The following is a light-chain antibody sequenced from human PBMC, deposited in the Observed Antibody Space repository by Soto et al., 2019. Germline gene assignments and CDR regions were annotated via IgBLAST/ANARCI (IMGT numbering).Light chain of an antibody. CDR3: QQYESTLKT. J-gene: IGKJ1*01. CDR2: GAS. V-gene: IGKV3-20*01. Sequence: EIVLTQSPGTLSLFRGERATLSCRASQSIATAFLAWYQQKPGQAPRLLIYGASSRAAGIPDRFSGSGSGTDFTITSSRLEPEDFAMYYCQQYESTLKTVGRGTKVE. CDR1: QSIATAF.